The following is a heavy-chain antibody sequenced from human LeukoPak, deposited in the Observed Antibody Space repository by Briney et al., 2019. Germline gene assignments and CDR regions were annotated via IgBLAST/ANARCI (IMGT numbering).Heavy chain of an antibody. J-gene: IGHJ6*04. D-gene: IGHD3-10*02. CDR1: GFTFSSYS. V-gene: IGHV3-48*04. CDR2: ISSSGSTI. CDR3: AELGITMIGGV. Sequence: GGSLRLSCAASGFTFSSYSMNWVRQAPGKGLEWVSYISSSGSTIYHADSVKGRFTISRDNAKNSLYLQMNSLRAEDTAVYYCAELGITMIGGVWGKGTTVTISS.